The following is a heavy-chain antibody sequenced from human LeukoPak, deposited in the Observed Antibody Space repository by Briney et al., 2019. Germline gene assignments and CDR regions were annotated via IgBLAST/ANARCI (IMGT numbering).Heavy chain of an antibody. CDR3: ARGGVYGVDWFDP. CDR1: GGSFSGYY. Sequence: ASGTLSLTYAVYGGSFSGYYWSWVRQPPGKGLEWNGEINHSGSTNYNPSLKSRVTISVDTSKNQFSLKLSSVTAADTAVYYCARGGVYGVDWFDPWGQGTLVTVSS. D-gene: IGHD2-8*01. CDR2: INHSGST. J-gene: IGHJ5*02. V-gene: IGHV4-34*01.